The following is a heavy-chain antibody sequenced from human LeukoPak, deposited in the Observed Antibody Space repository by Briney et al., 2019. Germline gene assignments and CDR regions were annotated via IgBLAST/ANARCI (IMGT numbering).Heavy chain of an antibody. Sequence: GGSLRLSCAASGFTFSSYWMSWVRQAPGKGLEWVSAISGSGGSTYYADSVKGRFTISRDNSKNTLYLQMNSLRAEDTAVYYCAKLGTVYYYDSSGYLDYWGQGTLVTVSS. CDR3: AKLGTVYYYDSSGYLDY. D-gene: IGHD3-22*01. CDR1: GFTFSSYW. V-gene: IGHV3-23*01. CDR2: ISGSGGST. J-gene: IGHJ4*02.